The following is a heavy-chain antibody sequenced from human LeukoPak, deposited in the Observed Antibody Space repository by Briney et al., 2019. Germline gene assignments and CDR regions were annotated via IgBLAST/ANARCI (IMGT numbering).Heavy chain of an antibody. CDR3: AKDIAAYSSSQTFDY. J-gene: IGHJ4*02. D-gene: IGHD6-6*01. Sequence: PGGSLRLSCAASGFTFSSYWMHWVRQAPGKGLVWVSRINSDGSSTNYADSVKGRFTISRDNAKNSLYLQMNSLRAEDMALYYCAKDIAAYSSSQTFDYWGQGTLVTVSS. CDR2: INSDGSST. CDR1: GFTFSSYW. V-gene: IGHV3-74*01.